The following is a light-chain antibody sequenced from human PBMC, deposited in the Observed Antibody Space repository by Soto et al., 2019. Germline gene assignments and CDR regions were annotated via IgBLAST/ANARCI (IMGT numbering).Light chain of an antibody. Sequence: IVVTQSPGTVSLSPGERATLSCRASQSVSNNYLAWYQQKPGQAPRLLIYGASNRATGIPDRFSGSGSGTDSTLTISRLEPEDFAVYYCQQYGNSPITFGQGTRLEI. V-gene: IGKV3-20*01. CDR1: QSVSNNY. CDR2: GAS. CDR3: QQYGNSPIT. J-gene: IGKJ5*01.